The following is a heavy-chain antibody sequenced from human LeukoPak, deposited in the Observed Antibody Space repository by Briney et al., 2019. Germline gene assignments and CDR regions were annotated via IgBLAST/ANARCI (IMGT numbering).Heavy chain of an antibody. CDR3: ARAKNYYGSGSSGYYFDY. V-gene: IGHV4-61*05. CDR1: GGSISDSNYY. Sequence: PSETLSLTCTVSGGSISDSNYYWGWIRQPPGKGLEWIGYIYYSGSTNYNPSLKSRVTISVDTSKNQFSLKLSSVTAADTAVYYCARAKNYYGSGSSGYYFDYWGQGTLVTVSS. J-gene: IGHJ4*02. D-gene: IGHD3-10*01. CDR2: IYYSGST.